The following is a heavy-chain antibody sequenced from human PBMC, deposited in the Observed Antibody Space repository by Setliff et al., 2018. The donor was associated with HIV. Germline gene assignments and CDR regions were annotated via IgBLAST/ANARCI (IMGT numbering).Heavy chain of an antibody. CDR3: ARMIVLSASSPPNAFDI. J-gene: IGHJ3*02. D-gene: IGHD3-22*01. V-gene: IGHV1-18*01. CDR2: ISAYNGNT. CDR1: GYTFTSYG. Sequence: ASVKVSCKASGYTFTSYGISWARQAPGQGLEWMGWISAYNGNTNYAQKLQGRVTMTTDTSTSTAYMELRSLRSDDTAVYYCARMIVLSASSPPNAFDIWGQGAMVTVSS.